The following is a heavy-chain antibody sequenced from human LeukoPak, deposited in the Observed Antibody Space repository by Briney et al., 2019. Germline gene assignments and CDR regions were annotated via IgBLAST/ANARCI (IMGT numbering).Heavy chain of an antibody. D-gene: IGHD3-22*01. CDR2: VYCTGVT. CDR3: ARQVRSPVVMFMDV. V-gene: IGHV4-39*01. Sequence: SETLSLTCTVAGGSISSSTYNWGWIRQPPGKGLEWIGSVYCTGVTYYNPSVESRVTISVDTSKNHFSLELNSVTAADTGVYFCARQVRSPVVMFMDVWGKGTTVIVSS. CDR1: GGSISSSTYN. J-gene: IGHJ6*03.